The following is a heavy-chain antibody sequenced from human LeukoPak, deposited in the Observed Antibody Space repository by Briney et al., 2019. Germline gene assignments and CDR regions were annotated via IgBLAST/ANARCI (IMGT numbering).Heavy chain of an antibody. Sequence: GGSLRLSCAASGFSVSTEYMDWVRQAPGKGLEWVSILYPEGNTYYANSVKDRFSISRDTSKNMVYLQMFSLRVEDTAVYRCVRGLGWFYYAFDIWGQGTPVTVSS. J-gene: IGHJ3*02. CDR2: LYPEGNT. CDR1: GFSVSTEY. CDR3: VRGLGWFYYAFDI. V-gene: IGHV3-66*01. D-gene: IGHD3-10*01.